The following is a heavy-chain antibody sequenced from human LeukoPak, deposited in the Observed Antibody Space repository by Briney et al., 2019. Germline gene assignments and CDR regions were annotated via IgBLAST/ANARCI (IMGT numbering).Heavy chain of an antibody. Sequence: PSETLSLTCTVSGGSISSYYWSWIRQPPGKGLEWIGYIYTSGSTNYNPSLKSRVTISVDTSKNQFSLKLGSVTAAATAVYYCATSARVGPRHYYYMDVWGKGTTVTVSS. CDR2: IYTSGST. CDR3: ATSARVGPRHYYYMDV. V-gene: IGHV4-4*09. J-gene: IGHJ6*03. D-gene: IGHD3-10*01. CDR1: GGSISSYY.